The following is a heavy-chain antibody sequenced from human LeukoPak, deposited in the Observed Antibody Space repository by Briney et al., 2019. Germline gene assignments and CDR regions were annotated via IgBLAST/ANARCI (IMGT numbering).Heavy chain of an antibody. Sequence: GGSLRLSCAASGFKFSDHYIDWVRQAPGKGLEWVSTIGGSGVATYYADSVKGRFTISRDNSKNTLYLQMNSLRAEDTAVYYCAKSHPASGSYSRARRMFDYWGQGTLVTVSS. D-gene: IGHD1-26*01. CDR3: AKSHPASGSYSRARRMFDY. J-gene: IGHJ4*02. V-gene: IGHV3-23*01. CDR1: GFKFSDHY. CDR2: IGGSGVAT.